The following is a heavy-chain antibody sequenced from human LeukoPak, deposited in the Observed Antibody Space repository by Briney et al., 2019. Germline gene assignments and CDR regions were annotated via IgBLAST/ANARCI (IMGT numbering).Heavy chain of an antibody. CDR3: ARVRQQLGPYYYYGMDV. Sequence: PSETLSLTCTVSGGSISSYYWSWIRQPPEKGLEWIGYIYYSGSTNYNPSLKSRVTISVDTSKNQFPLKLSSVTAADTAVYYCARVRQQLGPYYYYGMDVWGQGTTVTVSS. CDR2: IYYSGST. J-gene: IGHJ6*02. CDR1: GGSISSYY. V-gene: IGHV4-59*01. D-gene: IGHD6-13*01.